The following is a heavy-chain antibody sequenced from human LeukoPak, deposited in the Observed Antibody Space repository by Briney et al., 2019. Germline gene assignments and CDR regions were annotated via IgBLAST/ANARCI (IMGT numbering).Heavy chain of an antibody. D-gene: IGHD6-19*01. J-gene: IGHJ4*02. CDR2: IVQDESEK. CDR3: LRGLAVAGRFDY. Sequence: GGSLRLSCAASRFTHSNHWMTGVRQAPGKGLEWVGNIVQDESEKFNVDSVRGRFTISRDKAKHSAYLQMNSPRAKSRAVHNCLRGLAVAGRFDYWGQGTLVTVSS. V-gene: IGHV3-7*01. CDR1: RFTHSNHW.